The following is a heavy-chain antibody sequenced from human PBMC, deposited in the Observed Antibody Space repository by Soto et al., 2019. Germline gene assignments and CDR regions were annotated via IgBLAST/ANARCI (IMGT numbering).Heavy chain of an antibody. D-gene: IGHD3-3*01. Sequence: SETLSLTCTVSGGSISSGGYYWSWIRQHPGKGLERIGYIYYSGSTYYNPSLKSRVTISVDTSKNQFSLKLSSVTAADTAVYYCAREKRMYYDFWSGYSDAYYFDYWGQGTLVTVSS. J-gene: IGHJ4*02. V-gene: IGHV4-31*03. CDR3: AREKRMYYDFWSGYSDAYYFDY. CDR1: GGSISSGGYY. CDR2: IYYSGST.